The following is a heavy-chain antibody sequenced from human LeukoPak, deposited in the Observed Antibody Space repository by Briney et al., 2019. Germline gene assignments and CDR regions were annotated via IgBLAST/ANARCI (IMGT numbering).Heavy chain of an antibody. Sequence: GASVKVSCKASGYTFTSYGISWVRQAPGQGLEWMGGIIPIFGTANYAQKFQGRVTITADKSTSTAYMELSSLRSEDTAVYYCARDKEASITIFGVVDDAFDIWGQGTMVTVSS. CDR2: IIPIFGTA. CDR1: GYTFTSYG. CDR3: ARDKEASITIFGVVDDAFDI. V-gene: IGHV1-69*06. J-gene: IGHJ3*02. D-gene: IGHD3-3*01.